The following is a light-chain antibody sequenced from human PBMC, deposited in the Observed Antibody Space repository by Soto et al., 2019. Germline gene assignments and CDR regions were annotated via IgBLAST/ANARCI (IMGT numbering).Light chain of an antibody. J-gene: IGKJ1*01. V-gene: IGKV3-15*01. CDR1: QSIGSH. CDR3: QQYNNWWT. Sequence: EIVMKQSPGTLSVSPGERATLSCRASQSIGSHLAWYQQRPGQAPRLLIYGASTRATGIPARFSGSGSGTEFTLTISSLQSEDFAVYYCQQYNNWWTFGQGTKVDIK. CDR2: GAS.